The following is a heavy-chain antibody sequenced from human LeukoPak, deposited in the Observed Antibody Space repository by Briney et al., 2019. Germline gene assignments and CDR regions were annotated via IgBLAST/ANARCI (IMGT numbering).Heavy chain of an antibody. CDR2: INPSGGST. D-gene: IGHD3-22*01. Sequence: ASVKVSCKASGYTFTSYYMHWVRQAPGQGLEWMGIINPSGGSTSYAQKFQGRVTMTRDMSTNTVYMELSSLRSEDTAVYYCATAPHQYYYDSSGSHFDYWGQGTLVTVSS. CDR1: GYTFTSYY. J-gene: IGHJ4*02. V-gene: IGHV1-46*01. CDR3: ATAPHQYYYDSSGSHFDY.